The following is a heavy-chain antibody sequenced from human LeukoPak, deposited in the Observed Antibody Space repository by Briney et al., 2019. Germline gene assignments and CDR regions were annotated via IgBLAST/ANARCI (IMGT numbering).Heavy chain of an antibody. J-gene: IGHJ5*02. D-gene: IGHD3-10*01. CDR3: ARWFGELWLGFDP. V-gene: IGHV4-59*08. Sequence: SETLSLTCTVSGGSISSYYWSWIRQPPGKGLEWIGYIYYSGSTNYNPSLKSRVTISVDTSKNQFSLKLSSVTAADTAVYYCARWFGELWLGFDPWGRGTLVTVSS. CDR2: IYYSGST. CDR1: GGSISSYY.